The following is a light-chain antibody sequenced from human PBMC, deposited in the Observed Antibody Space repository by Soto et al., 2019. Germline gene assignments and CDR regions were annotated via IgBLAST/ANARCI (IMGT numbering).Light chain of an antibody. V-gene: IGKV1-9*01. CDR1: EGIDSY. CDR3: EQLRSYPRT. J-gene: IGKJ3*01. Sequence: DIQLTQSPSFLSASIGDRVTITCRASEGIDSYLAWYQQKPAKAPRLLIYAASALQSGVPSRFSGSGSGTEFTLTIGGLESEDFATYYCEQLRSYPRTFGPGTKVDIK. CDR2: AAS.